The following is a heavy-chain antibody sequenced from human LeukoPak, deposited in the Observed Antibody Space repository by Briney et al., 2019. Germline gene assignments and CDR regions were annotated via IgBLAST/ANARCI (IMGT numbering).Heavy chain of an antibody. J-gene: IGHJ5*02. Sequence: PGGSLRLSCAASGFTFSNYWMTWVRQAPGKGLQWVANIKQDGTEKNYVDSVKGRFTISRDNAKNSVYLQMNSLRAEDTAVYYCARGPPLFDPWGQGTLVTVSS. CDR3: ARGPPLFDP. V-gene: IGHV3-7*01. CDR2: IKQDGTEK. CDR1: GFTFSNYW.